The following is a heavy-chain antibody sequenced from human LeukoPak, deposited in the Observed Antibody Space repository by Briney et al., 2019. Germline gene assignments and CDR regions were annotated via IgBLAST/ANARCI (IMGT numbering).Heavy chain of an antibody. J-gene: IGHJ4*02. V-gene: IGHV1-18*01. CDR3: AAGGHYYGSGSPAVDH. Sequence: GASVKVSCKASGYTFTSYGITWVRQAPGQGLEWMGWISAYNGDTNYGQKFQGRVIMTTDTFTTTGYMELRGLRLDDTAIYFCAAGGHYYGSGSPAVDHWGQGTLVTVSS. D-gene: IGHD3-10*01. CDR2: ISAYNGDT. CDR1: GYTFTSYG.